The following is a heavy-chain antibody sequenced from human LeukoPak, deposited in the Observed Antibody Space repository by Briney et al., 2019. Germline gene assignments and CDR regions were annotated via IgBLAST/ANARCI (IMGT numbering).Heavy chain of an antibody. V-gene: IGHV4-39*07. CDR3: AKHLDYAMDV. J-gene: IGHJ6*02. CDR1: GGSISSSSYY. Sequence: PSETLSLTCTVSGGSISSSSYYWGWIRQPPGKGLEWIGSIYYSGSTYYNPSLKSRVTISVDTSKNQFSLNLNSVTAADTAVYYCAKHLDYAMDVWGQGTTVTVSS. CDR2: IYYSGST.